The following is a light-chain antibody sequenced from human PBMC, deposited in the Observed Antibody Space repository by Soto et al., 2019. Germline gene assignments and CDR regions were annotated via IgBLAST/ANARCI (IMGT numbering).Light chain of an antibody. J-gene: IGLJ3*02. CDR3: CSFAGISTFAV. CDR1: NSDVGSYNL. Sequence: QSALTQPASVSGSPGQSITISCTGTNSDVGSYNLVSWYQQHPGKAPKLIISEGSKRPSGVSNRFSGSKSGNTASLTISGLQAEDVADYYCCSFAGISTFAVFGGGTKLTVL. V-gene: IGLV2-23*03. CDR2: EGS.